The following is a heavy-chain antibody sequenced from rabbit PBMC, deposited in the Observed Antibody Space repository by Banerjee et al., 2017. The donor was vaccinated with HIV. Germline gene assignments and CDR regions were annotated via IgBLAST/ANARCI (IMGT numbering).Heavy chain of an antibody. Sequence: QSLEESGGDLVKPGASLTLTCTASGFDFSSNAMCWVRQAPGKGLEWIACIYAGSSGSTYYASWAKGRFTISKTSSTTVTLQMASLTAADTATYFCARAGYGGDPWDLWGPGTLVTVS. D-gene: IGHD4-2*01. J-gene: IGHJ4*01. CDR1: GFDFSSNA. V-gene: IGHV1S40*01. CDR2: IYAGSSGST. CDR3: ARAGYGGDPWDL.